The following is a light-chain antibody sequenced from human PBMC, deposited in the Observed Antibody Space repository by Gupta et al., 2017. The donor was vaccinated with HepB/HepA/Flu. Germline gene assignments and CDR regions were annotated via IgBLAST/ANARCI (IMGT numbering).Light chain of an antibody. CDR3: QQRGSWPPVYT. Sequence: EIVLTQSPATLSLSPGERATLSCRASQSIASSLAWYQQKPGQPPRLLIFDASNMATDVPARFSGSGSGTDFTFTISSLEPEDFAVYYCQQRGSWPPVYTFGQGTKLEIK. J-gene: IGKJ2*01. CDR2: DAS. CDR1: QSIASS. V-gene: IGKV3-11*01.